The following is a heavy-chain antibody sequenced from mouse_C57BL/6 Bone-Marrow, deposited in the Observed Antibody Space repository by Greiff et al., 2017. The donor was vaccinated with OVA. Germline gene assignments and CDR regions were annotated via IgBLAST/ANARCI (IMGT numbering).Heavy chain of an antibody. Sequence: EVQLVESGGGLVKPGGSLKLSCAASGFTFSSYAMSWVRQTPEKRLEWVATISDGGSYTYYPDNVKGRFTISRDNAKNNLYLQMSHLKSEDTAMYYCATYYYGSNWGQGTTLTVSS. D-gene: IGHD1-1*01. V-gene: IGHV5-4*01. CDR1: GFTFSSYA. J-gene: IGHJ2*01. CDR3: ATYYYGSN. CDR2: ISDGGSYT.